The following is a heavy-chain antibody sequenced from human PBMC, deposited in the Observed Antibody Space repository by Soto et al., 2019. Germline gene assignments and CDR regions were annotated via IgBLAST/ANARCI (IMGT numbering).Heavy chain of an antibody. V-gene: IGHV3-7*01. CDR3: ARVPYDFWSGYYLWDYYFDY. D-gene: IGHD3-3*01. J-gene: IGHJ4*02. CDR1: GFTFSSYW. CDR2: IKQDGSEK. Sequence: GGSLRLSCAASGFTFSSYWMSWVRQAPGKGLEWVANIKQDGSEKYYVDSVKGRFTISRDNAKNSLYLQMNSLRAEDTAVYYCARVPYDFWSGYYLWDYYFDYWGQGTLVTVSS.